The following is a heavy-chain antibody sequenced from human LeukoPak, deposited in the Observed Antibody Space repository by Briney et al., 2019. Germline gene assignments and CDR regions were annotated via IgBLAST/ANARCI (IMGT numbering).Heavy chain of an antibody. V-gene: IGHV1-46*01. D-gene: IGHD3-22*01. Sequence: GASVKVSCKAFGYTFTSNYMHWVRQAPGQGPEWMGVISPSGGSTTYAQKFQGRVTLTRDMSTSTDYLELSSLRSEDTAVYYCARDHIGTYYDSSGYPDYWGQGTLVTVSS. CDR1: GYTFTSNY. CDR3: ARDHIGTYYDSSGYPDY. J-gene: IGHJ4*02. CDR2: ISPSGGST.